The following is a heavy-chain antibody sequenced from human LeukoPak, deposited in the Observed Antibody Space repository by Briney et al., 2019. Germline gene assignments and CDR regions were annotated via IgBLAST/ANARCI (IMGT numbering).Heavy chain of an antibody. CDR3: AREVGGGYYGMDV. J-gene: IGHJ6*02. Sequence: SETLSLTCAVYGGSFSGYYWSWIRQPPGKGLGWIGEINPMGSTNYNPSLKSRVTLSVDTSKNQFSLKLSSVTAADTAVYYCAREVGGGYYGMDVWGQGTTVTVSS. V-gene: IGHV4-34*01. CDR2: INPMGST. CDR1: GGSFSGYY. D-gene: IGHD2-21*01.